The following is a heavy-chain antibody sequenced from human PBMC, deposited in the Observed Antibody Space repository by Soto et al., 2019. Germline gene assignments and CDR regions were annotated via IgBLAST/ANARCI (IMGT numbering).Heavy chain of an antibody. J-gene: IGHJ1*01. CDR2: IKQDGSEK. CDR3: ARDGTGGQQLVAEYFKH. CDR1: GFTFSSYW. Sequence: GGSLRLSCAASGFTFSSYWMSWVRQAPGKGLEWVANIKQDGSEKYYVDSVKGRFTISRDNAKNSLYLQMNSLRAEDTAVYYCARDGTGGQQLVAEYFKHWGQGTLVTVSS. V-gene: IGHV3-7*01. D-gene: IGHD6-13*01.